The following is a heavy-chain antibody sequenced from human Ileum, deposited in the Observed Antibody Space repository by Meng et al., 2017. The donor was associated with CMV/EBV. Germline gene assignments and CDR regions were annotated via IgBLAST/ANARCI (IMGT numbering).Heavy chain of an antibody. CDR3: VRVVIAAGTDWFDP. V-gene: IGHV4-39*02. CDR2: MYYSGST. Sequence: QLQLQGSGPGLVKHSETLSLICTVSCDSLRSNSHYWGWIRLPPGKGLEFIASMYYSGSTYYNPSLKSRTTISLDTSKNQFSLNLTSVTAADTAVYYCVRVVIAAGTDWFDPWGQGTLVTVSS. D-gene: IGHD6-13*01. J-gene: IGHJ5*02. CDR1: CDSLRSNSHY.